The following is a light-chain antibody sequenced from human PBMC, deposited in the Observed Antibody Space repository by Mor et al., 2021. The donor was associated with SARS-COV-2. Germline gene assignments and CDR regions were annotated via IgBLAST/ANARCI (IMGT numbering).Light chain of an antibody. CDR1: QSVSSN. CDR2: GAS. J-gene: IGKJ1*01. Sequence: SQSVSSNLAWYQQKPGQAPRLLIYGASTRATGIPARFSGSGSGTEFTLTISSLRSEDFAVYYCQQYNNWPPWTFGQGTKVE. CDR3: QQYNNWPPWT. V-gene: IGKV3-15*01.